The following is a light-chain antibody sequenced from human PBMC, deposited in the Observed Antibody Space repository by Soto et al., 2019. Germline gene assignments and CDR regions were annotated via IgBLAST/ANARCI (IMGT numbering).Light chain of an antibody. V-gene: IGKV1-33*01. CDR3: QQYDNLLPYT. Sequence: DIQMTQSPSSLSASVGDRVTITCQASQDISNYLNWYQQKPGKAPKLLIYDASNLETGVPSRFXGSGSGTDFTFTISSLQPEDIATYYCQQYDNLLPYTFGQGTKLEIK. CDR2: DAS. J-gene: IGKJ2*01. CDR1: QDISNY.